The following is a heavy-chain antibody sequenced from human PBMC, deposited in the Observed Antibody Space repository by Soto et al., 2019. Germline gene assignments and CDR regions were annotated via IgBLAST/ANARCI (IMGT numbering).Heavy chain of an antibody. D-gene: IGHD6-19*01. CDR1: GCTFTTYD. V-gene: IGHV1-8*01. CDR3: ARADNSALASGYYVMDV. J-gene: IGHJ6*02. CDR2: MNPNSGNL. Sequence: QVQLVQSGAEVKKPGASVKVSCKASGCTFTTYDIDWVRQATGQGLEWMGWMNPNSGNLGYAQKFQGRITMTRDTSTSTVYMELSSLRPDDTAVYYCARADNSALASGYYVMDVWGPGTTVTVSS.